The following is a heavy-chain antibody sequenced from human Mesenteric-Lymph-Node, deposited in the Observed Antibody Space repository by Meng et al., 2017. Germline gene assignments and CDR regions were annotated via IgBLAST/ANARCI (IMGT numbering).Heavy chain of an antibody. Sequence: EVQLVESGGVLVQPGGSLRLSCAASGFTFSSYWMHWVRQTPGKGLVWVSRINEDGRVTNYADSVKGRFTVSRDNAKNTLYLQLNSLRVEDTAVYYCGRINYAEDSWGQGTLVTVSS. CDR1: GFTFSSYW. CDR2: INEDGRVT. V-gene: IGHV3-74*01. CDR3: GRINYAEDS. D-gene: IGHD4-17*01. J-gene: IGHJ4*02.